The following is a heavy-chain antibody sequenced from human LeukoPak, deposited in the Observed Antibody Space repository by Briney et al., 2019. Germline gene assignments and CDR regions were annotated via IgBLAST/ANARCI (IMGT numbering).Heavy chain of an antibody. Sequence: SGPTLVKPTQTLTLTCTFSGFSLSTSGVGVGWVRQPPGKALEWLALTYWDDDKRYNSSPESRLTITKDTSKNQVVLTMTNVDPVDTATYYCVHRRIYSPFDYWGQGALVTVSS. V-gene: IGHV2-5*02. CDR1: GFSLSTSGVG. CDR2: TYWDDDK. J-gene: IGHJ4*02. D-gene: IGHD4-11*01. CDR3: VHRRIYSPFDY.